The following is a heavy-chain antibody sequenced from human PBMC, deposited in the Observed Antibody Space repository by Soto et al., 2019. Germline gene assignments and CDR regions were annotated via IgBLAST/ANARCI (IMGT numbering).Heavy chain of an antibody. D-gene: IGHD4-4*01. CDR3: ARPGYSNYGPGVDV. CDR1: GFTFSVYW. Sequence: EVQLVESGGGLVQPGGSLRLSCAASGFTFSVYWMHWVRQAPGKGLVWVSRIDSDGSTTRYADSVKGRFTISRDNAKSTLYLQMNSLRAEDTAVDYCARPGYSNYGPGVDVWGQGTTVTVSS. CDR2: IDSDGSTT. J-gene: IGHJ6*02. V-gene: IGHV3-74*01.